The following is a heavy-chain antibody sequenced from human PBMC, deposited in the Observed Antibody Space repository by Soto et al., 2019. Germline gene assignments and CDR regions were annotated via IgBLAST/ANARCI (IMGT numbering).Heavy chain of an antibody. CDR3: ASNLPAALPSWFDP. CDR1: GFTFSSYS. Sequence: EVQLVESGGGLVKPGGSLRLSCAASGFTFSSYSMNWVRQAPGKGLEWVSSISSSSSYIYYADSVKGRFTISRDNAKNSLYLQMNSLRAEDTAVYYCASNLPAALPSWFDPWGQGTLVTVSS. D-gene: IGHD2-2*02. CDR2: ISSSSSYI. V-gene: IGHV3-21*01. J-gene: IGHJ5*02.